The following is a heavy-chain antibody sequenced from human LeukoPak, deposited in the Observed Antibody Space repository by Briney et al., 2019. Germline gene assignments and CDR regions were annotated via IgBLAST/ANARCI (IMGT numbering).Heavy chain of an antibody. CDR3: ARGDGYNYDFDY. J-gene: IGHJ4*02. D-gene: IGHD5-24*01. V-gene: IGHV4-34*01. CDR2: ITHSGST. Sequence: SETLSLTCAVYGGSFSGYYWNWIRQPPGKGLEWIGEITHSGSTNYNPSLKSRVTISVDKSKNQFSLKLSSVTAADTAVYYCARGDGYNYDFDYWGQGTLVTVSS. CDR1: GGSFSGYY.